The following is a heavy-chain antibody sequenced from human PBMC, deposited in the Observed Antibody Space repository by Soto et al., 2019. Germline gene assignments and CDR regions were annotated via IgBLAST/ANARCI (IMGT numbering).Heavy chain of an antibody. Sequence: GGSLRLSCAASGFTFSGQPMSWVRQVPGKGLEWVSTISRNGDSTYYADSVKGRFSISRDNSKNTLFLQMNSLGAEDTAVYYCAASSRYFSYWGQGTLVTVSS. CDR1: GFTFSGQP. CDR2: ISRNGDST. CDR3: AASSRYFSY. D-gene: IGHD4-17*01. J-gene: IGHJ4*02. V-gene: IGHV3-23*01.